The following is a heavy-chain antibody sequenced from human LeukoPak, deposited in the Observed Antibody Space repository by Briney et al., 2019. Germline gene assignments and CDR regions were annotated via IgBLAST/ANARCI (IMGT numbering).Heavy chain of an antibody. D-gene: IGHD1-26*01. J-gene: IGHJ4*02. CDR1: VYTFTAYY. CDR2: INPNSGGT. V-gene: IGHV1-2*02. CDR3: ARGSMTLSFDY. Sequence: GASVKVSCKASVYTFTAYYMHGVRHAPAQGLEWMGGINPNSGGTNYAHKFQGRVTMTRDTSISTAYMELSRLRSDDTAVYYCARGSMTLSFDYWGQGTLVTVSS.